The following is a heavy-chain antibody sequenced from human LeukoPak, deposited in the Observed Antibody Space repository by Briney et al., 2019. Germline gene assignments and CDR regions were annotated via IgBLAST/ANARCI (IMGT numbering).Heavy chain of an antibody. Sequence: PSETLSLTCTVSGGSISSGSYYWSWIRQPAGKGLEWIGRIYTSGSTNYNPSLKSRVTISVDTSKNPFSLKLSSVTAADTAVYYCARHFGLDAFDIWGQGTMVTVSS. V-gene: IGHV4-61*02. CDR3: ARHFGLDAFDI. J-gene: IGHJ3*02. D-gene: IGHD3/OR15-3a*01. CDR1: GGSISSGSYY. CDR2: IYTSGST.